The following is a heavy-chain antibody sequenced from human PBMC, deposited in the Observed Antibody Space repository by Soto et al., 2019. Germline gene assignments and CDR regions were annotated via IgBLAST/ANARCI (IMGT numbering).Heavy chain of an antibody. J-gene: IGHJ3*02. D-gene: IGHD6-19*01. CDR3: ARLVAGTGAGAFDI. CDR1: GGSISSYY. CDR2: IYYSGST. V-gene: IGHV4-59*01. Sequence: PSETLSLTCTVSGGSISSYYWSWIRQPPGKGLEWIGYIYYSGSTNYNPSLKSRVTISVDTSKNQFSLKLSSVTAADTAVYYCARLVAGTGAGAFDIWGQGTMVTVSS.